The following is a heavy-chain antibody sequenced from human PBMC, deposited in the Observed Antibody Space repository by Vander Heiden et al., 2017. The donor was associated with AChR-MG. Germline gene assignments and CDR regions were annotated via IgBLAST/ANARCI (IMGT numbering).Heavy chain of an antibody. D-gene: IGHD3-9*01. J-gene: IGHJ6*03. CDR1: GYSFTSYG. V-gene: IGHV5-51*01. CDR3: ARCNYDILPYYYYYMDV. CDR2: IYPGDSDT. Sequence: EVQLVQSGAEVTTPGESLKISCKGSGYSFTSYGSGWVRQMPGKGLEWMGIIYPGDSDTRYSPSFQGQVTISADKSISTAYLQWSSLKASDTAMYYCARCNYDILPYYYYYMDVWGKGTTVTVSS.